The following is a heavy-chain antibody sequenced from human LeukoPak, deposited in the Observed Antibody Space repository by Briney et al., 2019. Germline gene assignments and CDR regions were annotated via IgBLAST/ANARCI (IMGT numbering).Heavy chain of an antibody. D-gene: IGHD6-19*01. CDR1: GGSYSGYY. CDR2: INHSGST. J-gene: IGHJ4*02. Sequence: SETLSLTCAVYGGSYSGYYWSLIRQPAGKGLEWIGEINHSGSTNYNPSLKSRVTISVDTSKNQFSLKLSSVTAADTAVYYCARDSSSGWYSKVDYWGQGTLVTVSS. CDR3: ARDSSSGWYSKVDY. V-gene: IGHV4-34*01.